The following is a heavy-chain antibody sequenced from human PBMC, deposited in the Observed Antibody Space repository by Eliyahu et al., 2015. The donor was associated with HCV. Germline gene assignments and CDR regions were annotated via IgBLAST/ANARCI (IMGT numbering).Heavy chain of an antibody. CDR1: XFTFDXHA. V-gene: IGHV3-9*01. CDR2: IGWNGAGR. J-gene: IGHJ6*02. Sequence: EVQLVESGGGLVQPGRSLRLSCVASXFTFDXHAMXWVRQAPGKGLEWVSGIGWNGAGRGYADSVRGRFTISRDNANNSLYLHMNSLRAEDTALYYCAKDVGSSFYYYAMDVWGQGTTVAVSS. D-gene: IGHD6-6*01. CDR3: AKDVGSSFYYYAMDV.